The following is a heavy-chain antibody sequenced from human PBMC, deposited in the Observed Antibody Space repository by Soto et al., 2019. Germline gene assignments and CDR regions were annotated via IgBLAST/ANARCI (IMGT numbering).Heavy chain of an antibody. V-gene: IGHV3-15*07. CDR3: TTKGSSSWTNFDY. CDR2: IKSKTDGGTT. Sequence: GGSLRLSCAASGFTFSNAWMNWVRQAPGKGLEWVGRIKSKTDGGTTDYAAPVKGRFTISREDSENTLYLQMNSLNTEDTAVYYCTTKGSSSWTNFDYWGQGTLVTVSS. D-gene: IGHD6-13*01. J-gene: IGHJ4*02. CDR1: GFTFSNAW.